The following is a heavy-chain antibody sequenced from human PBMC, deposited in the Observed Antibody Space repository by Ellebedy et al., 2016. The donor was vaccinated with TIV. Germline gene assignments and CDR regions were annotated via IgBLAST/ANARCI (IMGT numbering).Heavy chain of an antibody. CDR1: GGSVSNTRYY. CDR2: VYYSGSP. Sequence: MPSETLSLTCGVPGGSVSNTRYYWAWIRQPPGKGLEWIGSVYYSGSPYYNPSFKSRVTVSVDTSKNQFSLNLSSVTAADTAVYYCARDPALPRGRFDTWGQGTLFTVSS. CDR3: ARDPALPRGRFDT. V-gene: IGHV4-39*07. J-gene: IGHJ5*02.